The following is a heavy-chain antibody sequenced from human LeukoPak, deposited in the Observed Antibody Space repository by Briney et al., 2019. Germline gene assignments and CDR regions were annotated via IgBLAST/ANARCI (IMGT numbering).Heavy chain of an antibody. D-gene: IGHD1-26*01. CDR3: ARDVGGSLDY. CDR2: IKEDESAK. CDR1: GFTFSTYW. Sequence: PGRSLRLSCAASGFTFSTYWMAWVRQAPGKGLEWVANIKEDESAKHQADSVKGRFTIFRDNAQNSVYLQMSSLRGEDTAVYYCARDVGGSLDYWGQGTLVTVSS. J-gene: IGHJ4*02. V-gene: IGHV3-7*01.